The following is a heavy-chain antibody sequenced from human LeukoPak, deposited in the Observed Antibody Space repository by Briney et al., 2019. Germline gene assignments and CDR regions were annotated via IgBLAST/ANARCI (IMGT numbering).Heavy chain of an antibody. Sequence: EGSLRLSCAASGFTFSSYAMHWVRQARGKGLEWVAVISYDGSNKYYADSVKGRFTNSRDNSKITMYLQMNSLRAEDTAVNYCAREGALGASDIWGQGTMVTVSS. V-gene: IGHV3-30*04. CDR3: AREGALGASDI. J-gene: IGHJ3*02. D-gene: IGHD3-16*01. CDR1: GFTFSSYA. CDR2: ISYDGSNK.